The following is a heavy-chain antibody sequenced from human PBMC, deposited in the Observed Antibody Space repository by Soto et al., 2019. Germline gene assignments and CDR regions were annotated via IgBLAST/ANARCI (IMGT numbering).Heavy chain of an antibody. V-gene: IGHV4-4*02. J-gene: IGHJ6*02. CDR3: SASSVPYGSEV. D-gene: IGHD3-22*01. CDR1: GGSISGRNW. CDR2: IYDNGDT. Sequence: SETLSLTCAVSGGSISGRNWGTWVRQPPGKGLEWIGEIYDNGDTYYNPSLKSRVTMSVDKSKNQFSLKLNSVTAADTAVYYCSASSVPYGSEVWGQGTTVTVSS.